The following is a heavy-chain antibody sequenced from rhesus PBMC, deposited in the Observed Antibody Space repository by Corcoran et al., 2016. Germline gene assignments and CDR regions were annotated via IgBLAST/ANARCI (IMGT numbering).Heavy chain of an antibody. J-gene: IGHJ4*01. V-gene: IGHV4-169*02. CDR1: GGSISSSY. CDR2: IYGSGSST. D-gene: IGHD6-25*01. CDR3: ARDSSGSWTFDY. Sequence: QLQLQESGPGLVKPSEPLSVTCAVSGGSISSSYWSWIRQAAGTGLEWIGYIYGSGSSTNYNPSLKSRVTLSVDTSKNQLSLKLSSVTTADTAVYYCARDSSGSWTFDYWGQGVLVTVSS.